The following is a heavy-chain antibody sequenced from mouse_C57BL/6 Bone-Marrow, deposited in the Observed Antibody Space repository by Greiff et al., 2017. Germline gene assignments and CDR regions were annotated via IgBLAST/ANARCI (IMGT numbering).Heavy chain of an antibody. CDR2: INPSNGGT. V-gene: IGHV1-53*01. J-gene: IGHJ4*01. CDR3: ARDYYCSDYYAMDY. D-gene: IGHD1-1*01. Sequence: VQLQQPGTELVKPGASVKLSCKASGYTFTSYWMHWVKPRPGQGLEWIGNINPSNGGTNYDEKFKSKATLTVYNASSTAYMQLSILKSEDSAVYYCARDYYCSDYYAMDYWVQGTSVTVSS. CDR1: GYTFTSYW.